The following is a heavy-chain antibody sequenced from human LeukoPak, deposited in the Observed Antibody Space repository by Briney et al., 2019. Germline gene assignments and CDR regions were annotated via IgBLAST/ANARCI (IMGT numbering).Heavy chain of an antibody. CDR3: ARLGTPYYYYYMDV. CDR2: IYPGDSDT. CDR1: GYTFSNYW. V-gene: IGHV5-51*01. Sequence: GESLKISCQGSGYTFSNYWIAWVRHLPGNGLEWMGIIYPGDSDTKYGPSFQGQVSISADKSFNTAYLQWRSVEASDTAIYYCARLGTPYYYYYMDVWGRGTTVTVSS. D-gene: IGHD1-1*01. J-gene: IGHJ6*03.